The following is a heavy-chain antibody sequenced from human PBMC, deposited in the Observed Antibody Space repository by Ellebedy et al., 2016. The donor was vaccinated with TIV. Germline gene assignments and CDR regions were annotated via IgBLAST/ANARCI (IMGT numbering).Heavy chain of an antibody. Sequence: PGGSLRLSCEASGFTFSSYAMNWVRQAPGKGLEWVSSISSTSSYIFYADSVKGRFTISRDNAKNSLYLQMNSLRAEDTAVYYCAKDRISGDGYWVFDFWGQGTLVTVST. V-gene: IGHV3-21*04. CDR1: GFTFSSYA. CDR3: AKDRISGDGYWVFDF. J-gene: IGHJ4*02. CDR2: ISSTSSYI. D-gene: IGHD5-18*01.